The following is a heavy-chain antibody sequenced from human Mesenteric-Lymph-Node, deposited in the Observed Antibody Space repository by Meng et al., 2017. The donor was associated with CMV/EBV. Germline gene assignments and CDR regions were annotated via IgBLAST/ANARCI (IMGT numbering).Heavy chain of an antibody. J-gene: IGHJ4*02. CDR2: IWYDGSNK. CDR1: GFGFSSQG. CDR3: ARDVDTAMVGIDY. V-gene: IGHV3-33*01. Sequence: WAASGFGFSSQGMHGVRQAPGKGVEWMGIIWYDGSNKYYVDSVKGRFTISRDNSKNTLYLQINSIRAEDTAVYYCARDVDTAMVGIDYWGQGTLVTVSS. D-gene: IGHD5-18*01.